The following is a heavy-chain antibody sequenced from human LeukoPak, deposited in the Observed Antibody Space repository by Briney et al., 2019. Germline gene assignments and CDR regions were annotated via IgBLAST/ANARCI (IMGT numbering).Heavy chain of an antibody. CDR3: ASSIAAAPSYYYYMDV. V-gene: IGHV4-59*01. CDR1: GGSISSYY. Sequence: SETLSLTCTVSGGSISSYYWSWIRHPPGKGLEWIGYIYYSGSTNYNPSLKSRVTISVDTSKNQFSLKLSSVTAADTAVYYCASSIAAAPSYYYYMDVWGKGTTVTVSS. CDR2: IYYSGST. J-gene: IGHJ6*03. D-gene: IGHD6-13*01.